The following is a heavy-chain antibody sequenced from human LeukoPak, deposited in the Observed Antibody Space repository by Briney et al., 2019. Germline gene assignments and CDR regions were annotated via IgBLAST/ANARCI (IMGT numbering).Heavy chain of an antibody. V-gene: IGHV4-4*07. J-gene: IGHJ5*02. Sequence: SETLSLTCTVSGGSISSYYWSWIRQPAGKGLEWIGRIYTSGSTNYNPSLKSRVTMSVDTSKNQFSLKLSSVTAADSAVYYCARVITYYYDSSGYYFAPNWFDPWGQGTLVTVSS. CDR3: ARVITYYYDSSGYYFAPNWFDP. D-gene: IGHD3-22*01. CDR2: IYTSGST. CDR1: GGSISSYY.